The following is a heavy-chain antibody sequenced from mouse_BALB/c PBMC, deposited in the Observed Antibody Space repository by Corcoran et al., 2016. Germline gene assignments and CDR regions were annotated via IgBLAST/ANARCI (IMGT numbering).Heavy chain of an antibody. Sequence: EVQLQQSGPELVKPGASVKMSCKASGYTFTSYVMHWVKQKPGQGLEWIGYINPYNDGTKYNEKFKGKATLTSDNASSTAYMELRSLNSEDSAVYYCSRLYPGIAMDYWGQGTSVTVSS. CDR1: GYTFTSYV. CDR3: SRLYPGIAMDY. J-gene: IGHJ4*01. V-gene: IGHV1S136*01. CDR2: INPYNDGT.